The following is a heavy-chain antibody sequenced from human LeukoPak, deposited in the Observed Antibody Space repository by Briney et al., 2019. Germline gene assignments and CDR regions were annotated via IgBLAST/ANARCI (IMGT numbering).Heavy chain of an antibody. CDR3: ARSRRLPPFDY. CDR2: IYYSGST. D-gene: IGHD6-6*01. CDR1: GGFISSYY. V-gene: IGHV4-59*08. Sequence: KTSETLSLTCTVSGGFISSYYWSWIRQPPGKGLEWIGYIYYSGSTNYNPSLKSRVTISVDTSKNQFSLKLSSVTAADTAVYYCARSRRLPPFDYWGQGTLVTVSS. J-gene: IGHJ4*02.